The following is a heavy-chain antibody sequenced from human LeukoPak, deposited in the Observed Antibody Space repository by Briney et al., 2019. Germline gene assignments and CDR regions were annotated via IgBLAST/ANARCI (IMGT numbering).Heavy chain of an antibody. D-gene: IGHD5-18*01. J-gene: IGHJ4*02. Sequence: GGSLRLSCAASGFTFSSYWMSWVGQAPGKGLKWVPNIKQDGSEKYYVDSVKGRFTISRDNAKNSLYLQMNSLRAEDTAVYYCARDWQYSYGSPFDYWGQGTLVTVSS. CDR1: GFTFSSYW. CDR3: ARDWQYSYGSPFDY. CDR2: IKQDGSEK. V-gene: IGHV3-7*01.